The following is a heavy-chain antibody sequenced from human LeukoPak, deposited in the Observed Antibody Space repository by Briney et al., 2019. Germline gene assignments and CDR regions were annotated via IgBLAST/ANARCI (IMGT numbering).Heavy chain of an antibody. Sequence: SETLSLTCTVSGGSISSGDYYWSWIRQPPGKGLEWIGYIYYSGSTYYNPSLKSRVTISVDTSKNKFSLKLSSVSAADTAVYYCARAGDSSGYYYSHYYFDFWGQGTLVTVSP. CDR2: IYYSGST. V-gene: IGHV4-30-4*08. D-gene: IGHD3-22*01. J-gene: IGHJ4*02. CDR1: GGSISSGDYY. CDR3: ARAGDSSGYYYSHYYFDF.